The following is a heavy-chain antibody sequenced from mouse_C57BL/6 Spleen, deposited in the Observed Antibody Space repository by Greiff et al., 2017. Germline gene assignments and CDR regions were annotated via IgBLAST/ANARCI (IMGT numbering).Heavy chain of an antibody. CDR2: IWSGGST. V-gene: IGHV2-2*01. CDR1: GFSLTSYG. D-gene: IGHD1-1*01. Sequence: VKLQESGPGLVQPSQSLSITCTVSGFSLTSYGVHWVRQSPGKGLEWLGVIWSGGSTDYNAAFISRLSISKDNSKSHVFFKMNSLQADDTAIYYCARRDYYGSSYGYAMDYWGQGTSVTVSS. J-gene: IGHJ4*01. CDR3: ARRDYYGSSYGYAMDY.